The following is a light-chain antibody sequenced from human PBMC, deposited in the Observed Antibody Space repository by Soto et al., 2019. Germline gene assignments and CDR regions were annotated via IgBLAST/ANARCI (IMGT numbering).Light chain of an antibody. CDR3: QRSYSTPLT. V-gene: IGKV1-39*01. CDR2: AAS. J-gene: IGKJ4*01. Sequence: DIQMTQSPSSLSASVGDRVTITCRASQSISSYLNWYHQKPGKAPKLLIYAASSLQSGVPSRFSGSGSETDFTLTISSLQPEDFATYYCQRSYSTPLTFGGGTKVEIK. CDR1: QSISSY.